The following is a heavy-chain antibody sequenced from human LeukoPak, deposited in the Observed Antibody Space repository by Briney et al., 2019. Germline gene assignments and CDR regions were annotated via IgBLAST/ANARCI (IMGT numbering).Heavy chain of an antibody. CDR2: ISYTGST. Sequence: SETLSLTCTVSGASVSSHYCSWIRQPPGRGLEWIGYISYTGSTDYNPSLKGRVTTSIDTSKNQFSLSLYSVTTTDAAVYFCAGDQNNVAWSYWWGQGTLVTVSS. CDR1: GASVSSHY. D-gene: IGHD3-9*01. CDR3: AGDQNNVAWSYW. V-gene: IGHV4-59*04. J-gene: IGHJ4*02.